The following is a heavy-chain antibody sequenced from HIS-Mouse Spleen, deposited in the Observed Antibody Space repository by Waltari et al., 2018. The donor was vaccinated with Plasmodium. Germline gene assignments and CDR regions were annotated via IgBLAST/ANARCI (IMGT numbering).Heavy chain of an antibody. CDR3: ARLLPWVHGHFDY. Sequence: QVQLVQSGAEGKRPGASVKVSCKASGYTFSSYGISWVRQAPGQGLEWMGWSSGYNGTTNYAQKVQGRVTMTTDTSTSTAYMELRSLRSDDSAVYYCARLLPWVHGHFDYWGQGTLVTVSS. CDR2: SSGYNGTT. CDR1: GYTFSSYG. V-gene: IGHV1-18*01. J-gene: IGHJ4*02. D-gene: IGHD1-26*01.